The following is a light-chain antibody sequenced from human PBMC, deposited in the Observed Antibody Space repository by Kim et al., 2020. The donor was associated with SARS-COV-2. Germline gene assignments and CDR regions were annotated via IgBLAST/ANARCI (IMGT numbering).Light chain of an antibody. V-gene: IGKV3-11*01. CDR2: DAS. Sequence: VLTQSPATLSSSPGKRATLSCRASQGVGSQLAWYRQKPGQAPRLVIYDASVRATGIAARFSGSGSGTDFTLTISSLEPEDFAVYFCQQRRYWPVTFGQGTKVDIK. CDR3: QQRRYWPVT. CDR1: QGVGSQ. J-gene: IGKJ1*01.